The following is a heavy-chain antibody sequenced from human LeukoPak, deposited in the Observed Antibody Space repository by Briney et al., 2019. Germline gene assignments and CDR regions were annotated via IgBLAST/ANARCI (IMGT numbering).Heavy chain of an antibody. D-gene: IGHD3-10*01. CDR1: GGSISSYY. Sequence: SETLSLTCTVSGGSISSYYWSWIRQTPGKGLEWVGYIYYSGSTNFNPSLKSRVTISVDTSKNQFSLKLSSVTAADTAVYYCARVEEGYGSGRRENYYYYYMDVWGKGTTVTISS. CDR2: IYYSGST. J-gene: IGHJ6*03. V-gene: IGHV4-59*01. CDR3: ARVEEGYGSGRRENYYYYYMDV.